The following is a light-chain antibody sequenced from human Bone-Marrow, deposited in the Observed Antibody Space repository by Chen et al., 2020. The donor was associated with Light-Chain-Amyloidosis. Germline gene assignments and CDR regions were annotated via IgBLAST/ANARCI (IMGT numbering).Light chain of an antibody. CDR3: SSYTSTNTLV. V-gene: IGLV2-14*01. Sequence: QSALTPPASVSGSPGQSITISCTGTRSDVGGDNHVSWYQQHPDNAPKLMIYDVTNRPAWVPDRCSGSKTANTASLTISGLQTEDEADYFCSSYTSTNTLVFGSGARVTVL. J-gene: IGLJ1*01. CDR1: RSDVGGDNH. CDR2: DVT.